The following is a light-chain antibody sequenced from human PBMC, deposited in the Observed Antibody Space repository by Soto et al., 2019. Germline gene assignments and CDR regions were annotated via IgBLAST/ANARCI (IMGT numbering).Light chain of an antibody. V-gene: IGKV3-20*01. CDR3: QQYGNSPPSFT. CDR1: QSVSSSY. CDR2: GAS. J-gene: IGKJ3*01. Sequence: EIVLTQSPGTLSLSPGERATLSCRASQSVSSSYLAWYQQKPGQAPRLLIYGASSRATGIPDRFSGSGSGTDFTLTISRLEPEDFAVYYCQQYGNSPPSFTFGPGTKVDIK.